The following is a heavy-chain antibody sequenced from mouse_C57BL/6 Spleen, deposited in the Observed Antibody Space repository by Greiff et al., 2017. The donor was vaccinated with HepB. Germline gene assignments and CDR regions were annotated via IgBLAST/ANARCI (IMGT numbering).Heavy chain of an antibody. CDR3: ARSQLGRGDFDY. J-gene: IGHJ2*01. Sequence: VQLQQPGAELVRPGTSVKLSCKASGYTFTSYWMHWVKQRPGQGLEWIGVIDPSDSYTNYNQKFKGKATLTVDTSSSTAYMQLSSLTSEDSAVYYCARSQLGRGDFDYWGQGTTLTVSS. CDR1: GYTFTSYW. D-gene: IGHD4-1*02. V-gene: IGHV1-59*01. CDR2: IDPSDSYT.